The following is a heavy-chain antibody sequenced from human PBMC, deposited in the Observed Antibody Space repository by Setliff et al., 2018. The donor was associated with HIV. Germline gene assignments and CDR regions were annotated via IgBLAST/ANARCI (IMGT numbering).Heavy chain of an antibody. V-gene: IGHV1-24*01. Sequence: ASVKVSCKVSGYTLTELSRHWVRQAPGKGLEWMGGFDPEDGETIYAQKFQGRVTMTEDTSTDTAYMELSSLRSEDTAVYYCATGGDGSGSYPNYYYAMDVWGQGTTVTVSS. CDR3: ATGGDGSGSYPNYYYAMDV. J-gene: IGHJ6*02. CDR2: FDPEDGET. D-gene: IGHD3-10*01. CDR1: GYTLTELS.